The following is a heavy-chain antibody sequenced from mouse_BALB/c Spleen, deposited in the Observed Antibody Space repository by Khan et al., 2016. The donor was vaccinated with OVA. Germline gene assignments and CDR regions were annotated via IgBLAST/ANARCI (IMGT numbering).Heavy chain of an antibody. J-gene: IGHJ3*01. Sequence: QIQLVQSGAELARPGASVKLSCKASGYTFTDYNINWVKQRTGQGLVWIGEIYPGSNNTYYNEKFKGKATLTADKSSSTAYMQLSSLTSEDSAVYFCACECGAWFPYWGQGTLVTVAA. CDR2: IYPGSNNT. V-gene: IGHV1-77*01. CDR3: ACECGAWFPY. CDR1: GYTFTDYN.